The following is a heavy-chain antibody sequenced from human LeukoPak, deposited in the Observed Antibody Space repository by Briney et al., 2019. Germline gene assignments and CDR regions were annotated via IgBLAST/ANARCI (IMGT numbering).Heavy chain of an antibody. J-gene: IGHJ4*02. CDR3: ARYGDTAMAENYFDY. V-gene: IGHV4-4*07. Sequence: TSETLSLTCTVSGGSISSYYWSWIRQPAGKGLEWIGRIYTSGSTNYNPSLKSRVTMSVDTSRSQFSLKLSSVTAADTAVYYCARYGDTAMAENYFDYWGQGTLVTVSS. CDR2: IYTSGST. CDR1: GGSISSYY. D-gene: IGHD5-18*01.